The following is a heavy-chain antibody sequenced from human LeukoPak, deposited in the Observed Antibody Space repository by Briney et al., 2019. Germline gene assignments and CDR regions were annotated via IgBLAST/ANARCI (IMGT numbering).Heavy chain of an antibody. D-gene: IGHD6-13*01. CDR1: GGSISSYY. J-gene: IGHJ4*02. V-gene: IGHV4-59*01. CDR3: ARGVYIAAAQYAY. Sequence: SETLSLTCTVSGGSISSYYWSWIRQLPGKGLEWIGYIYYSGTTNYNPSLKSRVTISVDTSKNQFSLKLSSVTAADTAVYYCARGVYIAAAQYAYWGQGTLVTVSS. CDR2: IYYSGTT.